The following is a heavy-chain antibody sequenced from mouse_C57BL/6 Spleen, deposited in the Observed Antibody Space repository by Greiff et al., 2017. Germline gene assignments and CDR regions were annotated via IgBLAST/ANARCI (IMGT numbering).Heavy chain of an antibody. CDR1: GYSFTDYN. CDR2: INPNYGTT. D-gene: IGHD2-2*01. J-gene: IGHJ2*01. CDR3: ARNGYDVGDFDY. V-gene: IGHV1-39*01. Sequence: VQLKESGPELVKPGASVTISCKASGYSFTDYNMNWVKQSNGKSLEWIGVINPNYGTTSYNQKFKGKATLTVDQSSSTAYMQLNSLISEDSAVYYCARNGYDVGDFDYWGQGTTLTVSS.